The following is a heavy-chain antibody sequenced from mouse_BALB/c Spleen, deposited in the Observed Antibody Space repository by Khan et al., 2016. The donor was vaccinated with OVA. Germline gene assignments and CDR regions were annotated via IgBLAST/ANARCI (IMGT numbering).Heavy chain of an antibody. Sequence: VQLQESGAALARPGASVMMSCKASGYTFTSYTMLWVIQRPGQGLEWFGFINTSSGYTKYNQKFKDKDTLSADKSSSTAYMQLSSLTSEDSAVNDCARTHERWGQGTTLTVAS. J-gene: IGHJ2*01. CDR3: ARTHER. CDR2: INTSSGYT. V-gene: IGHV1-4*01. CDR1: GYTFTSYT.